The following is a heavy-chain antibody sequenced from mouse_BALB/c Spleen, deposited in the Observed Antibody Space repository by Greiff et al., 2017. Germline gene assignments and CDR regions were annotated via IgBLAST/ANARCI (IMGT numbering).Heavy chain of an antibody. Sequence: EVQVVESGGGLVKPGGSLKLSCAASGFTFSDYYMYWVRQTPEKRLEWVATISDGGSYTYYPDSVKGRFTISRDNAKNNLYLQMSSLKSEDTAMYYCARDWDDYDGRFAYWGQGTLVTVSA. J-gene: IGHJ3*01. CDR1: GFTFSDYY. CDR2: ISDGGSYT. CDR3: ARDWDDYDGRFAY. D-gene: IGHD2-4*01. V-gene: IGHV5-4*02.